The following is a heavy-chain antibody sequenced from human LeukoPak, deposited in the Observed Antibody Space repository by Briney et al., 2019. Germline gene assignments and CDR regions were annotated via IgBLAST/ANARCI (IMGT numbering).Heavy chain of an antibody. Sequence: GRSLRLSCAASGFTFSSYAMHRVRQAPGKGLGGGAVISYDGSNKYYADSVTGRFTISRDNSKNTLYLQMNSLRAEDTAVYYCARDSVDYDSSYYYWGQGTLVTVSS. CDR3: ARDSVDYDSSYYY. J-gene: IGHJ4*02. V-gene: IGHV3-30*04. CDR1: GFTFSSYA. D-gene: IGHD3-22*01. CDR2: ISYDGSNK.